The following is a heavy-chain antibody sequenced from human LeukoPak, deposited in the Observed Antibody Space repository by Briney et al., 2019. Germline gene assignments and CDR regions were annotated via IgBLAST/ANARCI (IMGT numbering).Heavy chain of an antibody. Sequence: SKTLSLTCAVYGGSFSGYYWSWIRQPPGKGLEWIGEINHSGSTNYNPSLKSRVTISVDTSKNQFSLKLSSVTAADTAVYYCARGKVLEWYSYGFYFDYWGQGTLVTVSS. J-gene: IGHJ4*02. CDR1: GGSFSGYY. V-gene: IGHV4-34*01. D-gene: IGHD5-18*01. CDR3: ARGKVLEWYSYGFYFDY. CDR2: INHSGST.